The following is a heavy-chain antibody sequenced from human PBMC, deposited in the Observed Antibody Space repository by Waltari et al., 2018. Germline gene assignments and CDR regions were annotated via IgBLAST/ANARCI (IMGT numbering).Heavy chain of an antibody. V-gene: IGHV1-69*12. J-gene: IGHJ6*03. D-gene: IGHD3-22*01. CDR2: ITPSFCLA. CDR3: ARVEMGYSDSSAYNNPRGYYYYYMDV. CDR1: GDTFSSYD. Sequence: QVQLVQSGAEVKKSGSSVKVSCKASGDTFSSYDISWVRQAPGHGLEWMGGITPSFCLANDAEKCQGRGTITADECTSTAYMERSSLRSEDTAVYYCARVEMGYSDSSAYNNPRGYYYYYMDVWGKGTTVTVSS.